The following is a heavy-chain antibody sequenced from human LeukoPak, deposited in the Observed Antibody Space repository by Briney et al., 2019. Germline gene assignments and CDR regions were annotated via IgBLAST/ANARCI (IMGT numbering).Heavy chain of an antibody. Sequence: ASVKVSRKASGYTFTSYDINWVRQATGQGLEWMGWINPNSGGTNYAQKFQGRVTMTRDTSISTAYMELSRLRSDDTAVYYCARVQQQLSWRYFQHWGQGTLVTVSS. J-gene: IGHJ1*01. CDR2: INPNSGGT. D-gene: IGHD6-13*01. CDR3: ARVQQQLSWRYFQH. CDR1: GYTFTSYD. V-gene: IGHV1-2*02.